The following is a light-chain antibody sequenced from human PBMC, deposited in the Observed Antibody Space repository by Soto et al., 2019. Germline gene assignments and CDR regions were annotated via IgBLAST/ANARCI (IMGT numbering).Light chain of an antibody. CDR3: SSYTISSTPVV. CDR2: EVN. CDR1: SSDVGSYNR. J-gene: IGLJ2*01. Sequence: QSALTQPPSVSGSPGQSVTISCTGTSSDVGSYNRVSWYQQPPGTAPKLMIYEVNYRPSGVPDRFSGSKSGNTASLTISGLQAEDEAEYYCSSYTISSTPVVFGGGTKLTVL. V-gene: IGLV2-18*02.